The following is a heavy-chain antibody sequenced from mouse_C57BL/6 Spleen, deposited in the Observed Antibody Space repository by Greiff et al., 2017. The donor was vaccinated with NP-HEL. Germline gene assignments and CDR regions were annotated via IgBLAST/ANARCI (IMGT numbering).Heavy chain of an antibody. D-gene: IGHD2-5*01. J-gene: IGHJ1*03. Sequence: QVQLKQPGAELVMPGASVKLSCKASGYTFTSYWMHWVKQRPGQGLEWIGEIDPSDSYTNYNQKFKGKSTLTVDKSSSTAYMQLSSLTSEDSAVYYCATYSNFWYFDVWGTRTTVTVSS. V-gene: IGHV1-69*01. CDR2: IDPSDSYT. CDR3: ATYSNFWYFDV. CDR1: GYTFTSYW.